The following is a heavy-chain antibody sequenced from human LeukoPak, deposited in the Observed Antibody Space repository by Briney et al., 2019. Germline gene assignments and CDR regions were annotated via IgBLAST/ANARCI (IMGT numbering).Heavy chain of an antibody. CDR3: ARAVSVSYYYYGMDV. V-gene: IGHV1-2*02. J-gene: IGHJ6*02. CDR2: INPNSGGT. D-gene: IGHD4-4*01. Sequence: ASVKVSCKASGYTFTGYYMHWVRQAPGQGLEWMGWINPNSGGTNYAQKFQGRVTMTRDTSISTAYMELSRLRSDDTAVYYCARAVSVSYYYYGMDVWGQGTTVTVSS. CDR1: GYTFTGYY.